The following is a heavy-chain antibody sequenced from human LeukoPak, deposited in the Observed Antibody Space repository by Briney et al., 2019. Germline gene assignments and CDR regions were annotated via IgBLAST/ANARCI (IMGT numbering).Heavy chain of an antibody. V-gene: IGHV4-61*02. CDR1: GGSISSGSYY. J-gene: IGHJ3*02. Sequence: SETLSLTCTVSGGSISSGSYYWSWIRQPAGKGLEWIGRIYTSGSTNYNPSLKSRVTISVDTSKNQFSLKLSSVTAADTAVYYCARHDLRNLVVPAATPRNAFDIWGQGTMVTVSS. CDR2: IYTSGST. CDR3: ARHDLRNLVVPAATPRNAFDI. D-gene: IGHD2-2*01.